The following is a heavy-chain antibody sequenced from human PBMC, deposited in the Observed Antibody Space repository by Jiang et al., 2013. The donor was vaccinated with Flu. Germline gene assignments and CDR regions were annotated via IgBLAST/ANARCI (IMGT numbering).Heavy chain of an antibody. CDR2: ISAYNGNT. CDR1: GYTFTSYG. J-gene: IGHJ4*02. CDR3: ARDTVAVAGTEGLDY. Sequence: SGYTFTSYGISWVRQAPGQGLEWMGWISAYNGNTNYAQKLQGRVTMTTDTSTSTAYMELRSLRSDDTAVYYCARDTVAVAGTEGLDYWGQGTLVTVSS. D-gene: IGHD6-19*01. V-gene: IGHV1-18*01.